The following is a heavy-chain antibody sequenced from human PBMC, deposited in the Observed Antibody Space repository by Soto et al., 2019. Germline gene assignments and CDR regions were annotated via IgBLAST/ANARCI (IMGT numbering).Heavy chain of an antibody. CDR3: ARHSSETYYDILTGYYLIHYYYYGMDV. J-gene: IGHJ6*02. V-gene: IGHV4-59*08. CDR2: IYYSGST. Sequence: QVQLQESGPGLVKPSETLSLTCTVSGGSISSYYWSWIRQPPGKGLEWIGYIYYSGSTNYNPSLKSRVTISVDTSKNQFSLKLSSVTAADTAVYYCARHSSETYYDILTGYYLIHYYYYGMDVWGQGTTVTVSS. D-gene: IGHD3-9*01. CDR1: GGSISSYY.